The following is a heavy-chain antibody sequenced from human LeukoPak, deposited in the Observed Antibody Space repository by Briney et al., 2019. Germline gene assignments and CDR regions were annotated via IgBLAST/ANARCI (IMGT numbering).Heavy chain of an antibody. Sequence: PGRSLRLSCAASGFTFDDYAMHWVRQAPGKGLEWVSGISWNSGSIGYADSVKGRFTISRDNAKNSLYLQMNSLRAEDTALYYCAKDSAGEPITPFDYWGQGTLVTVSS. J-gene: IGHJ4*02. V-gene: IGHV3-9*01. D-gene: IGHD7-27*01. CDR1: GFTFDDYA. CDR3: AKDSAGEPITPFDY. CDR2: ISWNSGSI.